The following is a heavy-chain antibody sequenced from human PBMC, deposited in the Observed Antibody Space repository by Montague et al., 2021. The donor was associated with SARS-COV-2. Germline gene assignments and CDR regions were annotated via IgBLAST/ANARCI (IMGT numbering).Heavy chain of an antibody. D-gene: IGHD5-24*01. CDR1: GGSISSYY. V-gene: IGHV4-59*01. Sequence: SETLSLTRTVSGGSISSYYWSWIRQPPGKGLEWIGYIYYSGSTNYNPSLKSRVTISVDTSKNQFSLKLSPVTAADTAVYYCARVFPRWLQFDPYFDYWGQGTLVTVSS. CDR3: ARVFPRWLQFDPYFDY. CDR2: IYYSGST. J-gene: IGHJ4*02.